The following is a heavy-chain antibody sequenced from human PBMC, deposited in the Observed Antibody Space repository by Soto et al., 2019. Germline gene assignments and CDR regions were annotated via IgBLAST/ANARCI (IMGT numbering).Heavy chain of an antibody. J-gene: IGHJ2*01. CDR2: IYYSGST. D-gene: IGHD6-19*01. CDR1: GGSISSCGYY. CDR3: ARDKRTEGVAVAKFDL. Sequence: SETLSLTCTVSGGSISSCGYYWSWIRHHPGKGLEWIGYIYYSGSTNYNPSLKSRVTISVDTSKNQFSLKLSSVTAADTAVYYCARDKRTEGVAVAKFDLWGRGTLVTVSS. V-gene: IGHV4-61*08.